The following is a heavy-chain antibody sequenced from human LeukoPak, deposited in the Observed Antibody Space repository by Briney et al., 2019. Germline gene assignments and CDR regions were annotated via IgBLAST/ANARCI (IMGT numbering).Heavy chain of an antibody. V-gene: IGHV1-58*02. CDR1: GFTFTSSA. D-gene: IGHD3-16*02. CDR3: AAEPSIGDAFDI. CDR2: IVVGSGNT. J-gene: IGHJ3*02. Sequence: SVKVSCKASGFTFTSSAMQWARQARGQRLEWIGWIVVGSGNTNYAQKFQERVTITRDMSTSTAYMELSSLRSEDTAVYYCAAEPSIGDAFDIWGQGTMVTVSS.